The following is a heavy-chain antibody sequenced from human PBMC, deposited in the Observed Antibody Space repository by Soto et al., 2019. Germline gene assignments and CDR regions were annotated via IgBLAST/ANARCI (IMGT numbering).Heavy chain of an antibody. CDR1: GYAFTSYY. J-gene: IGHJ6*02. V-gene: IGHV1-46*01. Sequence: ASLKVSCKASGYAFTSYYMHCVRQAPGQGLEWMGIINPSGGSTSYAQKFQGRVTMTRDTSTSTVYMELSSLRSEDTAVYYCARDLPFPYYYDFWSGYGMDVWGQGTTVTVSS. D-gene: IGHD3-3*01. CDR3: ARDLPFPYYYDFWSGYGMDV. CDR2: INPSGGST.